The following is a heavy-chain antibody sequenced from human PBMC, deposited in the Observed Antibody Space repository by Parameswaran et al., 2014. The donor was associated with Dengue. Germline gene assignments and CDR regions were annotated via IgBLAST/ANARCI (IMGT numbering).Heavy chain of an antibody. J-gene: IGHJ5*02. D-gene: IGHD6-6*01. Sequence: WVRQAPGQGLEWMGWINPNSGGTNYARKFQGRVTMTRDTSISTAYMELSRLRSDDTAVYYCARGSSSPRAGFDPWGQGTLVTVSS. CDR3: ARGSSSPRAGFDP. V-gene: IGHV1-2*02. CDR2: INPNSGGT.